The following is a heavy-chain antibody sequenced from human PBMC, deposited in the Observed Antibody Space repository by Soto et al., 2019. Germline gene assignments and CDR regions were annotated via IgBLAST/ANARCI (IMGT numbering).Heavy chain of an antibody. CDR1: GGSISSSSYY. J-gene: IGHJ3*02. CDR3: ERHASGGYFLRGEGASDI. D-gene: IGHD2-21*02. V-gene: IGHV4-39*01. CDR2: NYYSEST. Sequence: QLQLQESGPGLVKPSETLSLTCPVSGGSISSSSYYWGGIRQPPGKGLEWIGSNYYSESTYYNPSLKSRVTISGATCKNHCSMKRSSGTAAHSAVYYWERHASGGYFLRGEGASDICVQGTMNTVSS.